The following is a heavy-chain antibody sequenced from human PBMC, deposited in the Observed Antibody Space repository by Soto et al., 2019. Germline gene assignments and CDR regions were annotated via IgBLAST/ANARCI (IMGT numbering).Heavy chain of an antibody. V-gene: IGHV3-30*03. Sequence: QVRLVESGGGVVQPGRSLRLSCAASGFTFSSYGMHWVRQAPGKGLEWVAFISYDGSNKYFADSVKGRFTISRDNSKNTLYLQLNSLRAEDTAVYYCATEYYDILTGYLKSGFDDWGQGTLVTVSS. J-gene: IGHJ4*02. D-gene: IGHD3-9*01. CDR1: GFTFSSYG. CDR2: ISYDGSNK. CDR3: ATEYYDILTGYLKSGFDD.